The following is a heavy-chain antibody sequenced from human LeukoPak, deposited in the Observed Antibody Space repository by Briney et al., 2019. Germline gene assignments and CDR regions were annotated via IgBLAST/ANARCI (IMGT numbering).Heavy chain of an antibody. CDR2: ISHSGST. V-gene: IGHV4-34*01. Sequence: SETLSLTCAVYGGSFSGYYWSWIRQPPGKGLEWIGEISHSGSTNYNPSLKSRVTISVDTSKNQFSLKLSSVTAADTAVYYCARVYCSSTSCYLIDYWGQGTLVTVSS. CDR1: GGSFSGYY. J-gene: IGHJ4*02. CDR3: ARVYCSSTSCYLIDY. D-gene: IGHD2-2*01.